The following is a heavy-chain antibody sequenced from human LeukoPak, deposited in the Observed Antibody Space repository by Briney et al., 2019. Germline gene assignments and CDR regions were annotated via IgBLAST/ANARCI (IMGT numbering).Heavy chain of an antibody. V-gene: IGHV3-21*01. CDR3: ARGILEMATLDY. CDR1: GFTFSSYS. Sequence: GGSLRLSCAASGFTFSSYSMNWVRQAPGKGLEWVSSISSSSSYVYYADSVKGRFTIPGDNAKNSLYLQMNSLRAEDTAVYYCARGILEMATLDYWGQGTLVTVSS. CDR2: ISSSSSYV. J-gene: IGHJ4*02. D-gene: IGHD5-24*01.